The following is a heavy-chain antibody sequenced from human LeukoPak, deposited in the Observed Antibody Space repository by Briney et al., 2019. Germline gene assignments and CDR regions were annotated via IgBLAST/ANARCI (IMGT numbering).Heavy chain of an antibody. V-gene: IGHV4-61*02. CDR1: GGSISSGGYY. J-gene: IGHJ5*02. D-gene: IGHD3-22*01. CDR3: ARDRAYYYDSSGYHNWFDP. Sequence: SQTLSLTCAVSGGSISSGGYYWSWIRQPAGKGLEWIGRIYTSGSTNYNPSLKSRVTMSVDTSKNQFSLKLSSVTAADTAVYYCARDRAYYYDSSGYHNWFDPWGQGTLVTVSS. CDR2: IYTSGST.